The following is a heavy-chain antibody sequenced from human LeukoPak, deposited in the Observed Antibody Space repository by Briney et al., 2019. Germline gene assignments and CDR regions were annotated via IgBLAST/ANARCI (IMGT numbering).Heavy chain of an antibody. Sequence: ASVTVSCKASGGTFSSYAISWVRQAPGQGLEWMGGIIPIFGTANYAQKFQGRVTITADKSTSTAYMELSSLRSEDTAVYYCARDAYDSSGYPDYWGQGTLVTVSS. CDR3: ARDAYDSSGYPDY. D-gene: IGHD3-22*01. CDR1: GGTFSSYA. V-gene: IGHV1-69*06. CDR2: IIPIFGTA. J-gene: IGHJ4*02.